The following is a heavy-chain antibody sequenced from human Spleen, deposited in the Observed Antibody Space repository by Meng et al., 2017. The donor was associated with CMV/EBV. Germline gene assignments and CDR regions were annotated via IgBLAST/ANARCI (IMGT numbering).Heavy chain of an antibody. CDR3: ARNGHYSLDS. D-gene: IGHD3-22*01. V-gene: IGHV4-4*02. CDR1: GGSFSIDYW. Sequence: LTCAVSGGSFSIDYWWSWVRQTPGKGLQWLGELHHSGTTTYNPSLNSRVTFSLDKSKNEFSLKLTSVTVADTAVYYCARNGHYSLDSWSQGTPVTVSS. J-gene: IGHJ4*02. CDR2: LHHSGTT.